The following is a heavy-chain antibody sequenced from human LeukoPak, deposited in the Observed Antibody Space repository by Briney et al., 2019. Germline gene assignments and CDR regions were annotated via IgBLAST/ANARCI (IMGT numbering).Heavy chain of an antibody. CDR2: ISYDGSNK. CDR1: GFTFSSYA. V-gene: IGHV3-30-3*01. Sequence: GGSLRLSCAASGFTFSSYAMHWVRQAPGKGLEWVAVISYDGSNKYYADSVKGRFTISRDNSKNTLYLQMNSLRAEDTAVYYCARDLPIPDIVVVVAATDAFDIWGQGTMVTVSS. D-gene: IGHD2-15*01. CDR3: ARDLPIPDIVVVVAATDAFDI. J-gene: IGHJ3*02.